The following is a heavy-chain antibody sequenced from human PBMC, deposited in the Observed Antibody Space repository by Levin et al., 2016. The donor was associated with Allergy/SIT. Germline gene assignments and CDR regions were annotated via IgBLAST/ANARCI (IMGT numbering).Heavy chain of an antibody. CDR3: ASWEVGSSWYEWSYYYGMDV. Sequence: GESLKISCAASGFTFSSYAMHWVRQAPGKGLEWVAVISYDGSNKYYADSVKGRFTISRDNSKNTLYLQMNSLRAEDTAVYYCASWEVGSSWYEWSYYYGMDVWGQGTTVTVSS. V-gene: IGHV3-30*04. J-gene: IGHJ6*02. CDR2: ISYDGSNK. D-gene: IGHD6-13*01. CDR1: GFTFSSYA.